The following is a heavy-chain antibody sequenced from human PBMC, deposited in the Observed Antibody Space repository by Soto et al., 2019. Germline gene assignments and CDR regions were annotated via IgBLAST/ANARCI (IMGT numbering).Heavy chain of an antibody. CDR1: GYTFTGYY. CDR2: INPNSGGT. Sequence: ASVKVSCKASGYTFTGYYMHWVRQAPGQGLEWMGWINPNSGGTNYAQKFQGRVTMTRDTSISTAYMELSRLRSDDTAVYYCARNKWGDNSFDFWGQGTLVTVSS. D-gene: IGHD7-27*01. V-gene: IGHV1-2*02. CDR3: ARNKWGDNSFDF. J-gene: IGHJ4*02.